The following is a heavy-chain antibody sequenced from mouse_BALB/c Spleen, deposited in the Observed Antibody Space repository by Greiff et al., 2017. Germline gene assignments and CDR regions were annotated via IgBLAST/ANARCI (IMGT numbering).Heavy chain of an antibody. J-gene: IGHJ4*01. CDR3: AREREGYGNYGNAMDY. V-gene: IGHV1S135*01. Sequence: EVKLMESGPELVKPGASVKVSCKASGYSFTDYNMYWVKQSHGKSLEWIGYIDPYNGGTSYNQKFKGKATLTVDKSSSTAFMHLNSLTSEDSAVYYCAREREGYGNYGNAMDYWGQGTSVTVSS. CDR1: GYSFTDYN. D-gene: IGHD2-10*02. CDR2: IDPYNGGT.